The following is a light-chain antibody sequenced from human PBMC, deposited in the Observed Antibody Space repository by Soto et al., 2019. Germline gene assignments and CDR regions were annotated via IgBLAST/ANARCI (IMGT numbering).Light chain of an antibody. CDR2: GAS. Sequence: EIVLTQSPGTLSLSPGERATLSCRASQSVSSNYLAWYQQQPGQAPRLLIYGASSRATGIPDRFSGSGSGTDFTLTISRLEPEDFAVYYCQQYGSPITFGQGTRLEIK. V-gene: IGKV3-20*01. J-gene: IGKJ5*01. CDR3: QQYGSPIT. CDR1: QSVSSNY.